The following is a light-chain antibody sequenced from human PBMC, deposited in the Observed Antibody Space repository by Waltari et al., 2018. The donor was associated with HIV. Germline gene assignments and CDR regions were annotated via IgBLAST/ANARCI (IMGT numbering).Light chain of an antibody. Sequence: YVLTQPPSVSVAPGSTATLTCGGEKIGDKIVHWSRQRPGPAPTLVIYDNGKRPAEIPGRFSASNSGDTATLAISRVETGDEADFYCQVWDKENDHECVFFGGGTQLVVL. CDR1: KIGDKI. CDR2: DNG. V-gene: IGLV3-21*02. CDR3: QVWDKENDHECVF. J-gene: IGLJ2*01.